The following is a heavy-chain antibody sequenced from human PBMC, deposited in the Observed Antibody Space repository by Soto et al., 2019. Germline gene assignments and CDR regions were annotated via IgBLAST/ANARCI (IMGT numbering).Heavy chain of an antibody. CDR2: ISYDGSNK. J-gene: IGHJ4*02. CDR3: ARALGDYGDC. Sequence: GGSLRLSCAASGFTFSSYAMHWVRQAPGKGLEWVAVISYDGSNKYYADSVKGRFTISRDNSKNTLYLQMNSLRVEDTAVYYCARALGDYGDCWGQGTLVTVSS. D-gene: IGHD4-17*01. CDR1: GFTFSSYA. V-gene: IGHV3-30-3*01.